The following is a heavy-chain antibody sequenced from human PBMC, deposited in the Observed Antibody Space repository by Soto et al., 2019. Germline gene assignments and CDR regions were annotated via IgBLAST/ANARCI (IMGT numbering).Heavy chain of an antibody. CDR3: ARDRPTIAAAGTIDY. D-gene: IGHD6-13*01. V-gene: IGHV3-48*03. J-gene: IGHJ4*02. Sequence: GGSLRLSCAASGFTFSSYEMNWVRQAPGKGLEWVSYISSSGSTIYYADSVKGRFTISRDNAKNSLYLQMNSLRAEDTAVCYCARDRPTIAAAGTIDYWGQGTLVTVSS. CDR2: ISSSGSTI. CDR1: GFTFSSYE.